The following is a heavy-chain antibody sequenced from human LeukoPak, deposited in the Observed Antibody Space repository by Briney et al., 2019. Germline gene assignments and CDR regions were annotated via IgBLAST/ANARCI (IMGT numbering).Heavy chain of an antibody. V-gene: IGHV1-69*13. CDR2: IIPAFDTP. Sequence: ASVQVSCKASGGTFSSYEYIWVRQAPGQGLEWMGGIIPAFDTPNYAHKFQGRVTISADESTSTAYMEMSNLKSDDTAVFFCARGYLAVVTSNLGGNAFDVWGQGTMITVSS. D-gene: IGHD2-21*02. CDR1: GGTFSSYE. J-gene: IGHJ3*01. CDR3: ARGYLAVVTSNLGGNAFDV.